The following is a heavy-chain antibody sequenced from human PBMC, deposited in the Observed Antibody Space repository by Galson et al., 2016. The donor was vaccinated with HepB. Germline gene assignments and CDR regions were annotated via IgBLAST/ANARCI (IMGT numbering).Heavy chain of an antibody. CDR1: GGTLSSHA. CDR3: ARESGPVTGPFGY. Sequence: SVKVSCKASGGTLSSHAISWVRQAPGQGLEWVGGIIPIFGTPNYAQKFQGRVTITADESTSTAYMELNSLRSEDTAVYFCARESGPVTGPFGYWGQGTLVTVSS. V-gene: IGHV1-69*13. CDR2: IIPIFGTP. J-gene: IGHJ4*02.